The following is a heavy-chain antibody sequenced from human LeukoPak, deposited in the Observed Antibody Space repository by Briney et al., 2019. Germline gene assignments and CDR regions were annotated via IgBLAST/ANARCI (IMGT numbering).Heavy chain of an antibody. CDR2: IYYSGST. J-gene: IGHJ4*02. CDR1: GGSISSGGYS. CDR3: ARAMVAASWRYFDY. D-gene: IGHD2-15*01. V-gene: IGHV4-61*08. Sequence: PSETLSLTCAVSGGSISSGGYSWSWIRQPPGKGLEWIGYIYYSGSTNYNPSLKSRVTISVDTSKNQFSLKLSSVTAADTAVYYCARAMVAASWRYFDYWGQGTLVTVSS.